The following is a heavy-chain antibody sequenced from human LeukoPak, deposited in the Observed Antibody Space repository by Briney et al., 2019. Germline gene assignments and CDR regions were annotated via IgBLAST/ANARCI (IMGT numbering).Heavy chain of an antibody. V-gene: IGHV4-39*07. CDR3: ARDVYCSGGSCYLRAFDI. CDR1: GGSISSSSYY. J-gene: IGHJ3*02. Sequence: SETLSLTCTVSGGSISSSSYYWGWIRQPPGKGLEWIGSIYYSGSTYYNPSLKSRVTISVDTSKNQFSLKLSSVTAADTAVYYCARDVYCSGGSCYLRAFDIWGQGTMVTVSS. D-gene: IGHD2-15*01. CDR2: IYYSGST.